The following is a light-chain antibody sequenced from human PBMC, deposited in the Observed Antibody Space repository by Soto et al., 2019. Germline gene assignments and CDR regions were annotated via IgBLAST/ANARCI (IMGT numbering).Light chain of an antibody. V-gene: IGKV3-15*01. Sequence: EIVMTQSPATLSVSPGERTTLSCTASQSVSSNLAWYQRKPGQVPRLLIYGASTRATGIPARFSGSGSGTEFTLTISSLQSEDFAVYYCHQYNNWPLTLGQGTKLEIK. CDR2: GAS. J-gene: IGKJ2*01. CDR3: HQYNNWPLT. CDR1: QSVSSN.